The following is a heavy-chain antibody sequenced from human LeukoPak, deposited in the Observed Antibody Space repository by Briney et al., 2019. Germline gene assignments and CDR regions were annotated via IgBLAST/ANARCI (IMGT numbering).Heavy chain of an antibody. CDR3: ARFPGSGSYYSGVDY. J-gene: IGHJ4*02. V-gene: IGHV4-59*01. D-gene: IGHD3-10*01. CDR1: GGSISSYF. Sequence: SETLSLTCTVSGGSISSYFWSWIRQPPGKGLEWIGYIHYSGSTNYNPSLKSRVTISVDTSKNQFSLKLSSVTAADTAVYYCARFPGSGSYYSGVDYWGQGTLVTVSS. CDR2: IHYSGST.